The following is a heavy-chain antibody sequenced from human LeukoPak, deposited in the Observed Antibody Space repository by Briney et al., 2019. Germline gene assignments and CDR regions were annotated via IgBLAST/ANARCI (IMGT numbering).Heavy chain of an antibody. J-gene: IGHJ4*02. CDR3: ARPRYGSGNPFDY. CDR1: GGSISSYY. CDR2: IYYSGST. Sequence: SETLSLTCTVSGGSISSYYWSWIRQPPGKGLEWIGYIYYSGSTNYNPSLNSRVTISVDTSKNQFSLKLSSVTAADTAVYYCARPRYGSGNPFDYWGQGTLVTVSS. V-gene: IGHV4-59*01. D-gene: IGHD3-10*01.